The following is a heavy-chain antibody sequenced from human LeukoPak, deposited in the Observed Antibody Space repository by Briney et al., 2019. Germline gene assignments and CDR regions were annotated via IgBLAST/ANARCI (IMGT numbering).Heavy chain of an antibody. D-gene: IGHD2-15*01. Sequence: ASVKVSCKASGYTFTSYGISWVRQAPGQGLEWMGWISAYNGNTNYAQKLQGRVTMTTDTSTSTAYMELRSLRSDDTAVYYCARDIGYCSGGSCYGWPRWFDPWGQGTLVTVSS. CDR1: GYTFTSYG. CDR2: ISAYNGNT. J-gene: IGHJ5*02. V-gene: IGHV1-18*01. CDR3: ARDIGYCSGGSCYGWPRWFDP.